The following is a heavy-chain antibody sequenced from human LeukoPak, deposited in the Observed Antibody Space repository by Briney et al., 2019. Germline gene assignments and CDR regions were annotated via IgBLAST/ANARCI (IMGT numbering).Heavy chain of an antibody. Sequence: PWGSLRLSCAASGFRFSDAAMTWVRQAPGKGLEWVSLIGSVGHSTYYGDSVKGRFTISRDNSKNTLSLQMNSLRVKDTAMYSCAKDIELSILGLGTMVTVSS. CDR1: GFRFSDAA. CDR3: AKDIELSI. J-gene: IGHJ3*02. CDR2: IGSVGHST. V-gene: IGHV3-23*01. D-gene: IGHD3-16*02.